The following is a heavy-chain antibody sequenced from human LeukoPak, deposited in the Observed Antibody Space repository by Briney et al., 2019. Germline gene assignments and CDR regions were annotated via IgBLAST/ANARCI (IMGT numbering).Heavy chain of an antibody. CDR1: GYAFTGYY. CDR2: INPNSGGT. J-gene: IGHJ4*02. D-gene: IGHD3-10*01. V-gene: IGHV1-2*02. Sequence: ASVKVSCKASGYAFTGYYIHWLRQAPGQGLEWMGFINPNSGGTNYAQKFQGRVTMTRDTSISTAYMELSSLTSDDTAVYYCARDLEGYHYGSGNYPQWGQGTLITVSS. CDR3: ARDLEGYHYGSGNYPQ.